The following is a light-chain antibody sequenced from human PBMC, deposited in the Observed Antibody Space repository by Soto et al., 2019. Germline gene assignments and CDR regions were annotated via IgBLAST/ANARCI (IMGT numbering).Light chain of an antibody. CDR1: QSISSW. Sequence: DIKMTQSPATLSASVGDRVTITCRASQSISSWLAWYQQKPGKAPKLLIYKASSLESGVPSRFSGSGSGTEFTLTISSLQPDDFATYYCQQYNSYSWTFGQGTMA. CDR2: KAS. V-gene: IGKV1-5*03. J-gene: IGKJ1*01. CDR3: QQYNSYSWT.